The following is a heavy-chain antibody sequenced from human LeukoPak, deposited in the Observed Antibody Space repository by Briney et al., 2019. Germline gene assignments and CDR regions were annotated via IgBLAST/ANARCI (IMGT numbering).Heavy chain of an antibody. D-gene: IGHD3-3*01. CDR3: ARTATFTYHDFWSGPPSYYMDV. CDR2: INHSGST. V-gene: IGHV4-34*01. J-gene: IGHJ6*03. CDR1: GGSFSGYY. Sequence: SETLSLTCAVYGGSFSGYYWSWIRQPPGKGLEWIGEINHSGSTNYNPSLKSRVTISVDTSKNQFSLKLSSVTAADTAVYYCARTATFTYHDFWSGPPSYYMDVWGKGTTVTVSS.